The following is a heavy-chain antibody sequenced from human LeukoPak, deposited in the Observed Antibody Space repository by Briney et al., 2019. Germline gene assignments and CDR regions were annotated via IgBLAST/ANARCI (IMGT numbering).Heavy chain of an antibody. D-gene: IGHD6-13*01. V-gene: IGHV4-59*01. Sequence: EALSLTCTVSGGPIKSYYWGWIRQPPGKGLEWIGQIYYSGSTNYTPSLKSRVTISLDTSKNQFSLKLNSVTAADTAVYYCARAMGGAGTVTDYWGQGTLVTVPS. CDR1: GGPIKSYY. J-gene: IGHJ4*02. CDR2: IYYSGST. CDR3: ARAMGGAGTVTDY.